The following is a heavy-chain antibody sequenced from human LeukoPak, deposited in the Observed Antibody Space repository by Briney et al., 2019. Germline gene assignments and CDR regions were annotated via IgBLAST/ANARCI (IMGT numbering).Heavy chain of an antibody. CDR1: GYTFTSYG. CDR3: ARLMGIVVVPAAIYYYYGMDV. V-gene: IGHV1-8*01. CDR2: MNPNSGNT. Sequence: ASVKVSCKASGYTFTSYGINWVRQATGQGLEWMGWMNPNSGNTGYAQKFQGRVTMTRNTSISTACMELSSLRSEDTAVYYCARLMGIVVVPAAIYYYYGMDVWGQGTTVTVSS. D-gene: IGHD2-2*01. J-gene: IGHJ6*02.